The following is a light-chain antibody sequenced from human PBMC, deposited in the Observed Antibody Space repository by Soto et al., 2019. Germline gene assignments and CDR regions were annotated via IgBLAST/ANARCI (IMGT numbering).Light chain of an antibody. Sequence: EIVLTHTPGTLSLSPGERATLSCRASQSVTSSHLAWYQQKPGQAPRLLIYGASTRATGIPDRFSGSGSDTDFSLTIRRLDPEDFAMYYCLLYFSPDRYTFGPGTKVQIK. V-gene: IGKV3-20*01. CDR2: GAS. J-gene: IGKJ2*01. CDR3: LLYFSPDRYT. CDR1: QSVTSSH.